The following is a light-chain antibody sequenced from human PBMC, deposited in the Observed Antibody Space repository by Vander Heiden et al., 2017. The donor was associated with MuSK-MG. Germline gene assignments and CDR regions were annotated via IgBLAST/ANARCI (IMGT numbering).Light chain of an antibody. CDR1: SGHSSHA. Sequence: QLVLTQSPSASASLGASVKLTCTLSSGHSSHAIAWHQQQPEKGPRYLMKLNCDGSHSKGDGIPDRFSGSSSGAERYLTISSLQSEDEADYYCQTWGTGIVVFGGGTKLTVL. V-gene: IGLV4-69*01. J-gene: IGLJ2*01. CDR3: QTWGTGIVV. CDR2: LNCDGSH.